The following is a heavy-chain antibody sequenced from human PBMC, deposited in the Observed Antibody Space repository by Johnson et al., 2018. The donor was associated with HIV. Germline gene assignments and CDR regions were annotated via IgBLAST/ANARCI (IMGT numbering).Heavy chain of an antibody. CDR2: ISSNGGST. J-gene: IGHJ1*01. CDR1: GFTFSSYA. CDR3: ARHAGGDFTYGLSQH. V-gene: IGHV3-64*01. D-gene: IGHD4-17*01. Sequence: VQLVESGGVVVQPGGSLRLSCAASGFTFSSYAMHWVRQAPGKGLEYVSAISSNGGSTYYANSVKGRFTISRDNSKNTLYLQMGSLREEDTALYYCARHAGGDFTYGLSQHWGRGTLVTVSS.